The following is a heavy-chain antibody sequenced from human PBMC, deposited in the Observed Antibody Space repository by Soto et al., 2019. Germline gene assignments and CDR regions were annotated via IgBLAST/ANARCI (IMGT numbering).Heavy chain of an antibody. Sequence: EASVKVSCKASGYTFTSYDINWVRQATGQGLEWMGWMNPNSGNTGYAQKFQGRVTMTRNTSISTAYMELSSLRSEDTAVYYCARRRKRWLQSGYYFDYWGQGTLVTVSS. V-gene: IGHV1-8*01. CDR1: GYTFTSYD. CDR2: MNPNSGNT. J-gene: IGHJ4*02. D-gene: IGHD5-12*01. CDR3: ARRRKRWLQSGYYFDY.